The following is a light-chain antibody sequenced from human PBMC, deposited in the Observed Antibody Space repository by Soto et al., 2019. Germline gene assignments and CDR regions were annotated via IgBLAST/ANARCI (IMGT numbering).Light chain of an antibody. CDR2: EVT. Sequence: QSVLTQPPSASGSPGQSVTISCTGSSSDVGGYNYVSWYQHHPGKAPKLMIYEVTKRPSGVPDRFSGSKSGNTASLTVSGLQGEEEADYFCSSYAGSSVVFGGGTKLTVL. V-gene: IGLV2-8*01. CDR3: SSYAGSSVV. CDR1: SSDVGGYNY. J-gene: IGLJ2*01.